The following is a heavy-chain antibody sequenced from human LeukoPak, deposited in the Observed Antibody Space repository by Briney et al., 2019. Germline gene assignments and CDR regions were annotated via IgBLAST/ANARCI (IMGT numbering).Heavy chain of an antibody. CDR1: GFTFSSYS. CDR3: AKDAQYYDILTGYYNSYYYYYMDV. D-gene: IGHD3-9*01. Sequence: GGSLRLSCAASGFTFSSYSMNWVRQAPGKGLEWVSSISSSSSYIYYADSVKGRFTISRDNAKNSLYLQMNSLRAEDTAVYYCAKDAQYYDILTGYYNSYYYYYMDVWGKGTTVTISS. J-gene: IGHJ6*03. CDR2: ISSSSSYI. V-gene: IGHV3-21*01.